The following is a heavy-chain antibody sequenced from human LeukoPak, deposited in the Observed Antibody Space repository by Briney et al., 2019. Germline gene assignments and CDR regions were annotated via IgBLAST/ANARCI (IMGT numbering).Heavy chain of an antibody. J-gene: IGHJ6*03. D-gene: IGHD6-19*01. V-gene: IGHV4-61*01. CDR1: GYSISSGYY. CDR3: ARAEAGYSSGWPGFCYYYMDV. Sequence: SSETLSLTCTVSGYSISSGYYWGWIRQPPGKGLEWIGYIYYSGSTNYNPSLKSRVTISIDTSKNQFSLKLSSVTAADTAVYYCARAEAGYSSGWPGFCYYYMDVWGKGTTVTVSS. CDR2: IYYSGST.